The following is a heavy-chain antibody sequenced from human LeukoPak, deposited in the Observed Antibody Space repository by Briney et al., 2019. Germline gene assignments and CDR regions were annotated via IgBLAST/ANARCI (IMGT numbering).Heavy chain of an antibody. J-gene: IGHJ4*02. CDR1: GGSISSGSYY. CDR2: IYTSGST. CDR3: ARSGLLWFGELQRTYYFDY. V-gene: IGHV4-61*02. Sequence: SETLSLTCTVSGGSISSGSYYWSWIRQPAGKGLEWIGRIYTSGSTNYNPSLKSRVTISVDTSKNQFSLKLSSVTAADTAVYYCARSGLLWFGELQRTYYFDYWGQGTLVTVSS. D-gene: IGHD3-10*01.